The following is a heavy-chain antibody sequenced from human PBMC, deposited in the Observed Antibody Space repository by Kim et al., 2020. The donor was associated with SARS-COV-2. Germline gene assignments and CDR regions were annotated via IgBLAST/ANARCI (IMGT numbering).Heavy chain of an antibody. CDR3: ARGPLGYYDSSGYS. Sequence: ADSVKGRFTITRDNAKNSLYLQMNSLRAEDMAVYYCARGPLGYYDSSGYSWGQGTLVTVSA. V-gene: IGHV3-21*01. J-gene: IGHJ5*02. D-gene: IGHD3-22*01.